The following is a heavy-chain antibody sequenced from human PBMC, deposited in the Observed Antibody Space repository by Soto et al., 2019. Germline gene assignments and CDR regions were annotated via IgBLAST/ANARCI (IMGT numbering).Heavy chain of an antibody. Sequence: PSETLSLTCTVSGGSISNYYWSWIRQPPGKGLEWIGYIYYSGSTNYNPSLKSRVTISVDTSKNQFSLKLSSVTAADTAVYYCARAGFTMVRGVMMGWFDPWGQGTLVTVSS. D-gene: IGHD3-10*01. V-gene: IGHV4-59*01. J-gene: IGHJ5*02. CDR1: GGSISNYY. CDR2: IYYSGST. CDR3: ARAGFTMVRGVMMGWFDP.